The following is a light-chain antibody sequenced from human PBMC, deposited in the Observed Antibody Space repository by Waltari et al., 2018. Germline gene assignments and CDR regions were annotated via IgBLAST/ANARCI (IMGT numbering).Light chain of an antibody. CDR1: QTIGLS. CDR2: HAS. CDR3: QQYNNWPPGT. V-gene: IGKV3-15*01. J-gene: IGKJ1*01. Sequence: TVVTQSPATLSVSPGERASPSCRTSQTIGLSLAWYQQKPCQAPRLLSYHASTRATGIPARFSGSGSESEFTLTISSLQSEDVAVYYCQQYNNWPPGTFGQGTRVEI.